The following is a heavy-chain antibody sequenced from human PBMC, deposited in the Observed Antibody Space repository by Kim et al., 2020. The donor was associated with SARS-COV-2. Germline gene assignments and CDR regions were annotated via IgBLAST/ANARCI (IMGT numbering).Heavy chain of an antibody. Sequence: GGSLRLSCAASGFTFSDYYMSWIRQAPGKGLEWVSYISSSGSTIYYADSVKGRFTISRDNAKNSLYLQMNSLRAEDTAVYYCASLYSGYDNYYYYYGMDVWGQGTTVTVSS. J-gene: IGHJ6*02. CDR3: ASLYSGYDNYYYYYGMDV. CDR1: GFTFSDYY. V-gene: IGHV3-11*04. D-gene: IGHD5-12*01. CDR2: ISSSGSTI.